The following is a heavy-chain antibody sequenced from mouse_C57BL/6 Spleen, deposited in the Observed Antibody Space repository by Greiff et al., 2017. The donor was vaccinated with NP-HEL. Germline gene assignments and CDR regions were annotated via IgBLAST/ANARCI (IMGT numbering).Heavy chain of an antibody. V-gene: IGHV1-64*01. CDR2: IHPNSGST. Sequence: QVQLQQPGAELVKPGASVKLSCKASGYTFTSYWMHWVKQRPGQGLEWIGMIHPNSGSTNYNEKFKSKATLTVDKSSSTAYMQLSSLTSEDSAVYYCARMNSGSPYWYFDVWGTGTTVTVSS. CDR1: GYTFTSYW. J-gene: IGHJ1*03. CDR3: ARMNSGSPYWYFDV.